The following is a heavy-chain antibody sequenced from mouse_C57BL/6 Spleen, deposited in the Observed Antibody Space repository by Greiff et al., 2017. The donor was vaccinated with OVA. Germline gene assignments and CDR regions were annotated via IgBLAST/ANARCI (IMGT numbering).Heavy chain of an antibody. CDR1: GFTFSSYT. CDR2: ISGGGGNT. J-gene: IGHJ2*01. CDR3: ARAYYSNYVYFDY. D-gene: IGHD2-5*01. Sequence: EVMLVESGGGLVKPGGSLKLSCAASGFTFSSYTMSWVRQTPEKRLEWVATISGGGGNTYYPDSVKGRFTISSDNAKNTLYLQMSSLRSEDTALYYCARAYYSNYVYFDYWGQGTTLTVSS. V-gene: IGHV5-9*01.